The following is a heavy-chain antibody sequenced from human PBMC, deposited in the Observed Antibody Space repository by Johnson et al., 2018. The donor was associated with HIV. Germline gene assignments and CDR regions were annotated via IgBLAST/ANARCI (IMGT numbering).Heavy chain of an antibody. CDR2: IGTAGDT. CDR3: VRDRGTMLLDGAFDI. D-gene: IGHD3-10*01. Sequence: VQLVESGGGLEQPGGSLRLSCADSGCTFSRDDMHGVRQATGKGLEWVSGIGTAGDTYSPGPVKGRFTISRENAKNTLYLQMNSLRAEDPAVYYCVRDRGTMLLDGAFDIWGQGTMVTVSS. CDR1: GCTFSRDD. V-gene: IGHV3-13*01. J-gene: IGHJ3*02.